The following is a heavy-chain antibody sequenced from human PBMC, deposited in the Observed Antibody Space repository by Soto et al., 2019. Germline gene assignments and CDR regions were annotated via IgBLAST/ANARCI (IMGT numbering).Heavy chain of an antibody. V-gene: IGHV3-21*01. CDR2: LSSGSRYV. CDR1: GFTFTNYI. CDR3: VRGGSSRSY. Sequence: GGSLRLSCTASGFTFTNYIMTWVRQAPGRGLEWVSSLSSGSRYVYYVDSVKGRFTISRDDAKNSVYLQMNSLRAEDAAVYYCVRGGSSRSYWGQGSRVTVSS. D-gene: IGHD3-16*02. J-gene: IGHJ4*02.